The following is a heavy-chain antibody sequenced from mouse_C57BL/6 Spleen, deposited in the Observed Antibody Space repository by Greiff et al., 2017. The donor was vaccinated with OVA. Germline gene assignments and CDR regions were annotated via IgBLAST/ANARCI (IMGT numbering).Heavy chain of an antibody. CDR3: ARTHPDYYGSSYVGDYYAMDY. J-gene: IGHJ4*01. Sequence: VQLQQSVAELVRPGASVKLSCTASGFNIKNTYMHWVKQRPEQGLEWIGRIDPANGNTKYAPKFQGKATITADTSSNTAYLQLSSLTSEDTAIYYCARTHPDYYGSSYVGDYYAMDYWGQGTSVTVSS. D-gene: IGHD1-1*01. V-gene: IGHV14-3*01. CDR2: IDPANGNT. CDR1: GFNIKNTY.